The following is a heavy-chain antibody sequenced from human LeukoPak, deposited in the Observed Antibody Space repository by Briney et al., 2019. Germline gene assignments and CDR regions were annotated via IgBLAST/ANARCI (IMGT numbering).Heavy chain of an antibody. CDR3: ARGYYYDSSGYYYKLDY. CDR1: GGTFSSYA. J-gene: IGHJ4*02. Sequence: SVKVSCKASGGTFSSYAISWVRQAPGQGLEWMGRIIPILGIANYAQKFQGRVTITADKSTSTAYMELSSLRSEDTAVYYCARGYYYDSSGYYYKLDYWGQGTLVTVSS. V-gene: IGHV1-69*04. CDR2: IIPILGIA. D-gene: IGHD3-22*01.